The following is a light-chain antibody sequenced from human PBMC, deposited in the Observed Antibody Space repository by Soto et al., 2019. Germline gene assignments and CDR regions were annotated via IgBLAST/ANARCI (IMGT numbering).Light chain of an antibody. Sequence: DIQMTQSPSTLSASVGDRVTITCRASQSISTWLAWYQQTPGKAPKLLIYDASTLESGVPSTFSGSGSGTEFTLTISSLQPDDFATYYCQQYNSDPWTFGQGTKVDIK. V-gene: IGKV1-5*01. CDR3: QQYNSDPWT. J-gene: IGKJ1*01. CDR2: DAS. CDR1: QSISTW.